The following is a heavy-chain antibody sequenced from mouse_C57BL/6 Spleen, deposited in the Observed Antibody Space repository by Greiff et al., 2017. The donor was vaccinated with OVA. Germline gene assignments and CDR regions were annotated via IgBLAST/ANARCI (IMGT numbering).Heavy chain of an antibody. Sequence: QVHVKQPGAELVRPGSSVKLSCKASGYTFTSYWMHWVKQRPIQGLEWIGNIDPSDSETHYNQKFKDKATLTVDKSSSTAYMQLSSLTSEDSAVYYCARGTGTGSFDYWGQGTTLTVSS. CDR1: GYTFTSYW. V-gene: IGHV1-52*01. CDR3: ARGTGTGSFDY. D-gene: IGHD4-1*01. CDR2: IDPSDSET. J-gene: IGHJ2*01.